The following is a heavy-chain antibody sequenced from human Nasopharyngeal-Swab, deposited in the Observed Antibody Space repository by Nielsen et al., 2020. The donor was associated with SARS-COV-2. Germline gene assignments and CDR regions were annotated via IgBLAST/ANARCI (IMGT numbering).Heavy chain of an antibody. CDR3: ARDLEAAASYYYCYMDV. V-gene: IGHV1-46*01. Sequence: WVRHAPGQGLEWMGTINPSGGRTAYAQKFQGRVTMTRDTSTSTVYMELSGLRSDDTAVYYCARDLEAAASYYYCYMDVWGKGTTVTVSS. J-gene: IGHJ6*03. CDR2: INPSGGRT. D-gene: IGHD2-15*01.